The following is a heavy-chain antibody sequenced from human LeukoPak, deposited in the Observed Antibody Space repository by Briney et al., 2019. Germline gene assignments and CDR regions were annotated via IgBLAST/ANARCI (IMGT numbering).Heavy chain of an antibody. CDR3: ARAYSSWSVSGAFDI. D-gene: IGHD6-13*01. V-gene: IGHV3-74*01. Sequence: GGSLRLSCAASGFTFSSYWMHWVRQAPGKGLVWVSRINSDGSSTSYADSVKGRFTISRDNAKNTLYLQMNSLRAEDTAVYYCARAYSSWSVSGAFDIWGQGTMVTVSS. CDR1: GFTFSSYW. J-gene: IGHJ3*02. CDR2: INSDGSST.